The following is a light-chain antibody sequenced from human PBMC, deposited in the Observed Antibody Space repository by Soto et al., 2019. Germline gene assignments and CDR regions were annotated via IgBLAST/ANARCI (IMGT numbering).Light chain of an antibody. Sequence: SYELTQPPSLPFSPGKPVTITGLGDNLGHKYVCWYQQKAGQSPVLVIYQNNKRPSGIPERFSGSNSGNTATLTISGTQPMDEADYCCQAWDSSTAVFGGWTKLTVL. CDR2: QNN. CDR1: NLGHKY. V-gene: IGLV3-1*01. J-gene: IGLJ2*01. CDR3: QAWDSSTAV.